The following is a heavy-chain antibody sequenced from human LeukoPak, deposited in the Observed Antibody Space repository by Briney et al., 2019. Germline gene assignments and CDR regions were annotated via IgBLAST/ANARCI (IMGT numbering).Heavy chain of an antibody. J-gene: IGHJ4*02. Sequence: SETLSLTCAVYGGSFSGYYWSWIRQPPGKGLEWIGEINHSGCTNYNPSLKSRVTISVDTSKNQFSLKLSSVTAADTAVYYCARRRRSSFNFDYWGQGTLVTVSS. CDR3: ARRRRSSFNFDY. CDR2: INHSGCT. D-gene: IGHD1-26*01. CDR1: GGSFSGYY. V-gene: IGHV4-34*01.